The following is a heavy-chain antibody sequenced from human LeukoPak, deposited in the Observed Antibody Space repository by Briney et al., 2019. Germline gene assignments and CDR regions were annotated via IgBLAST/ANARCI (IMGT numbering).Heavy chain of an antibody. V-gene: IGHV4-31*03. CDR1: GGSIRSDGYY. J-gene: IGHJ4*02. CDR2: IFYGGST. D-gene: IGHD5-24*01. CDR3: AGGWLQFRFDY. Sequence: PLETLSLTCTVSGGSIRSDGYYWSWIRQYPGQGLEWIGSIFYGGSTNYNPSLKSRASMSVDTSKNQFSLKLSSVTAADTAVYYCAGGWLQFRFDYWGQGTLVTVSS.